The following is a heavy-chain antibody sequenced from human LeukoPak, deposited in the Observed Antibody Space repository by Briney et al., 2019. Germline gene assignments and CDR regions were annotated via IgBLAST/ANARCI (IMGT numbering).Heavy chain of an antibody. CDR1: GYTFTGHY. CDR3: GRDSTSMIPSAPGI. D-gene: IGHD3-22*01. Sequence: ASVKVSCKPSGYTFTGHYIHWVRQAPGQGLEWMGWISPYNGNTNYAQNLQGRVTMTTDTSTSTAYMELRSLRSDDTAVYYCGRDSTSMIPSAPGIWGQGTKVTVSS. J-gene: IGHJ3*02. V-gene: IGHV1-18*04. CDR2: ISPYNGNT.